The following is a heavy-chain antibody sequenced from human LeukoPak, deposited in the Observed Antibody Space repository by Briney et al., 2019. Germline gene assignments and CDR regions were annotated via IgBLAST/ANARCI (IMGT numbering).Heavy chain of an antibody. J-gene: IGHJ6*03. D-gene: IGHD3-3*01. CDR3: ARGGPFWSGYYTEYSYYMDV. V-gene: IGHV3-20*04. Sequence: PGGSLRLSCAASGFSFEDFGMNWVRQRPGKGLEWVSSIHWNGANTHYADSVKGRFTISKDNAKKSLYLQMNSLRAEDTAFYYCARGGPFWSGYYTEYSYYMDVWGKGTTVTVSS. CDR2: IHWNGANT. CDR1: GFSFEDFG.